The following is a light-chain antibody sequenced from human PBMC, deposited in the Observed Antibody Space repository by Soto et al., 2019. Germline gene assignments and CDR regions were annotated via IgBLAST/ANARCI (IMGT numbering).Light chain of an antibody. Sequence: IVLTKSPGTLSLSPGERATLACRASQSVSSNYLAWYQQKPGQAPRLRIDGASSSATGIPDRCSGSGSVADFTRPISRLEPEDFAVYYWQLYGIPPPAYTLGQGTQLELK. V-gene: IGKV3-20*01. CDR3: QLYGIPPPAYT. CDR1: QSVSSNY. CDR2: GAS. J-gene: IGKJ2*01.